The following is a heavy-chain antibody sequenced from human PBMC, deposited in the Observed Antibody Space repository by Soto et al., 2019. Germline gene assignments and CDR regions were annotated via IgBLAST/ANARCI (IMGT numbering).Heavy chain of an antibody. CDR1: GGSISSYY. V-gene: IGHV4-59*01. CDR3: ARDSVDYYGSETYYYYGMDV. J-gene: IGHJ6*02. Sequence: QVQLQESGPGLVKPSETLSLTCTVSGGSISSYYWSWIRQPPGKGLEWIGYIYYSGSTNYNPSLNSRFTISVDTSKNQFSLKLSSVTAADTAVYYCARDSVDYYGSETYYYYGMDVWGQGTTVTVSS. CDR2: IYYSGST. D-gene: IGHD3-10*01.